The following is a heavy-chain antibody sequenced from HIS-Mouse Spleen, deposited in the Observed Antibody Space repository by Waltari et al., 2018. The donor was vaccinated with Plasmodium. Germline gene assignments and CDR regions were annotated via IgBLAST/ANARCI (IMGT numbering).Heavy chain of an antibody. CDR2: ISYDGSNK. Sequence: QVQLVESGGGVVQPGRSLRLSCAASGFTFSSYGMHWVRKAPGKGLEWVAVISYDGSNKYYADSVKGRFTISRDNSKNTLYLQMNSLRAEDTAVYYCAKEVLGYYDFWSRPDYWGQGTLVTVSS. CDR3: AKEVLGYYDFWSRPDY. D-gene: IGHD3-3*01. CDR1: GFTFSSYG. V-gene: IGHV3-30*18. J-gene: IGHJ4*02.